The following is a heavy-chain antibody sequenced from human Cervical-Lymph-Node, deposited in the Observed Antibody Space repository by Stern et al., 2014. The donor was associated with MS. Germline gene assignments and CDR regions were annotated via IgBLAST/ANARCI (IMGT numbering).Heavy chain of an antibody. J-gene: IGHJ5*02. CDR2: MNPNSGNT. D-gene: IGHD3-22*01. V-gene: IGHV1-8*01. CDR1: GYTFTSYD. CDR3: ATLMYYYDSSGYYYST. Sequence: QVQLVQSGAEVKQPGASVKVSCKASGYTFTSYDINWVRQATGQGLEWMGWMNPNSGNTGYAQKFQGRVTMTRNTSISTAYMELSSLRSEDTAVYYCATLMYYYDSSGYYYSTWGQGTLVTVSS.